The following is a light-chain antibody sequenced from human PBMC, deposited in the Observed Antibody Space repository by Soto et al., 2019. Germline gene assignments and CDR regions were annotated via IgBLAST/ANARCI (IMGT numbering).Light chain of an antibody. CDR3: HQYGSSRFT. CDR2: GAS. V-gene: IGKV3-20*01. Sequence: EIVLTQSPGTLSLSPGERATLSCRASQSFSSSYLAWYQQKPGQAPRLLIYGASGRATGIPDRFSGSGSGTDLTLTISRLEPADFAGYYCHQYGSSRFTFGPGTKVDIK. J-gene: IGKJ3*01. CDR1: QSFSSSY.